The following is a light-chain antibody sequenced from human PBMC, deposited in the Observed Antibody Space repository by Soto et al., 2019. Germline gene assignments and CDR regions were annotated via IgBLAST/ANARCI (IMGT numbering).Light chain of an antibody. V-gene: IGKV3-20*01. Sequence: EIVLTQSPGTLALSPGEGATLSCRASKSVSKYLAWYQQKPGQAPRLLIYGASSRATGIPDSFSGSGSGTDFTLTISRLEPEDFAVYYCQQYGGSPQTFGQGTKVDIK. CDR1: KSVSKY. J-gene: IGKJ1*01. CDR3: QQYGGSPQT. CDR2: GAS.